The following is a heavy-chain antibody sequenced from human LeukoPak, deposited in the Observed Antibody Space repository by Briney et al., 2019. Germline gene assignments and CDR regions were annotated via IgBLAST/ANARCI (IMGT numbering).Heavy chain of an antibody. D-gene: IGHD1-26*01. CDR1: GFSFSTSL. V-gene: IGHV3-7*01. CDR3: GRDLSGSPDY. Sequence: GGSLRLSCAASGFSFSTSLMTWVRQAPGKGLEWLANIKEDGSQKNYLDSVKGRFTISRDNAKNTLYLQMNTLRAEDTAVYYCGRDLSGSPDYWGQGTLVTVSS. CDR2: IKEDGSQK. J-gene: IGHJ4*02.